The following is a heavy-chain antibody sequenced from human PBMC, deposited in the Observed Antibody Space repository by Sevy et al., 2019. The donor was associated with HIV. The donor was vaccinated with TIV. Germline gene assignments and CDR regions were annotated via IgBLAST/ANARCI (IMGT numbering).Heavy chain of an antibody. V-gene: IGHV1-2*02. J-gene: IGHJ4*02. CDR1: GYTFTGYY. Sequence: ASVKVSCKASGYTFTGYYMHWVRQAPGQGLEWMGWINPNSGGTNYAQKFQGRVTMTRDTSISTAYMELSRLRSDDTAVHYCARDLSSGYYPLFDYWGQGTLVTVSS. CDR2: INPNSGGT. CDR3: ARDLSSGYYPLFDY. D-gene: IGHD3-22*01.